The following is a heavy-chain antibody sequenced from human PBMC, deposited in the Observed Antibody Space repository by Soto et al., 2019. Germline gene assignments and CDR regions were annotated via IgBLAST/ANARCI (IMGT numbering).Heavy chain of an antibody. V-gene: IGHV1-2*04. D-gene: IGHD1-26*01. CDR3: ATQRSEWELSFDY. J-gene: IGHJ4*02. CDR2: INPHSGGT. Sequence: QVQLVQSGAEVKKPGASVKVSCKASGYTFTGYYMHWVRQAPGQGLEWMGWINPHSGGTNYAQKFQGWVTMTRDTSISTAYMELSRLRSDDTAVYYCATQRSEWELSFDYWGQGTLVTVSS. CDR1: GYTFTGYY.